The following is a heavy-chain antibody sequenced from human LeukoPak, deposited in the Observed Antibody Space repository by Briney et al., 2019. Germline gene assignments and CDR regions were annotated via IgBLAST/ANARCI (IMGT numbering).Heavy chain of an antibody. CDR1: GFIFSSYG. CDR3: ANYGSAYYFDY. D-gene: IGHD3-10*01. V-gene: IGHV3-30*18. CDR2: IGYDGNKK. J-gene: IGHJ4*02. Sequence: GGSLRLSCAASGFIFSSYGMHWVRQAPGKGLQWVAVIGYDGNKKYYADSAKGRFTISRDNSKNTLYLQMNSLRAENTAVYYCANYGSAYYFDYWGQGTLVTVSS.